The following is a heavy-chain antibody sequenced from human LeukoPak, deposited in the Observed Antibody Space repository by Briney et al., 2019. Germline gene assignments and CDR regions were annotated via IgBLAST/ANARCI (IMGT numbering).Heavy chain of an antibody. Sequence: GGSLRLSCTTSGFNFRAYWMGWVRQAPGKGLEWVSVIYSGGNTYYADSVKGRFTISRDNSRNTLYLQMNSLRAEDTAVYYCARALNGFDIWGPGTLVTVSS. V-gene: IGHV3-53*01. CDR2: IYSGGNT. CDR3: ARALNGFDI. J-gene: IGHJ3*02. CDR1: GFNFRAYW.